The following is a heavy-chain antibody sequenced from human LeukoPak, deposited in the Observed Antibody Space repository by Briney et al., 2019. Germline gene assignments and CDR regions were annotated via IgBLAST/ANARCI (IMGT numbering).Heavy chain of an antibody. Sequence: GGSLRLSCAASGFTFSSYAMSWVRQAPGKGLEWVSAISGSGGSTYYADSVKGRFTISRDNAKNSLYLQMNSLRAEDTAVYYCARVTQWLVLDYWGQGTLVTVSS. D-gene: IGHD6-19*01. CDR3: ARVTQWLVLDY. CDR1: GFTFSSYA. CDR2: ISGSGGST. J-gene: IGHJ4*02. V-gene: IGHV3-23*01.